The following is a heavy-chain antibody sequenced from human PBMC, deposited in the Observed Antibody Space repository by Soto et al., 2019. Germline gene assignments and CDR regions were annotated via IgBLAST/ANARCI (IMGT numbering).Heavy chain of an antibody. V-gene: IGHV3-23*01. D-gene: IGHD3-10*01. CDR1: GFTVSTYA. CDR3: ARRCYGSGTHFGMDV. Sequence: EVQLLESGGGLVQPGGSLRLSCAASGFTVSTYAMSWVRQAPGKGLEWLSGIGGGGANTFYVDSVKGRFTISRDNSKNTLYLLMNSLRAEDTAVYYCARRCYGSGTHFGMDVWGQGTTVTVSS. CDR2: IGGGGANT. J-gene: IGHJ6*02.